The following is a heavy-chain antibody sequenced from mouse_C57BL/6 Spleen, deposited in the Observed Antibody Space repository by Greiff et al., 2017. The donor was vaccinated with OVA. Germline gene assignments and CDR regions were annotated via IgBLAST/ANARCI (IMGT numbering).Heavy chain of an antibody. Sequence: QVQLQQSGAELVKPGASVKMSCKASGYTFTSYWITWVKQRPGQGLEWIGDIYPGSGSTNYNEKFQSKATLTVDTSSSTAYMQLSSLTSEDSAVYYGATGPNYYGSGFDYWGQGTTLTVSS. D-gene: IGHD1-1*01. CDR1: GYTFTSYW. CDR3: ATGPNYYGSGFDY. J-gene: IGHJ2*01. V-gene: IGHV1-55*01. CDR2: IYPGSGST.